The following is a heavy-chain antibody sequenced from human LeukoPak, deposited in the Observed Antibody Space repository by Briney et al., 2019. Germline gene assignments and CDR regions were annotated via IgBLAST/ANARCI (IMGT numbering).Heavy chain of an antibody. V-gene: IGHV3-21*03. J-gene: IGHJ4*02. Sequence: GGSLRLSCAGSGFTFRSYSMNWVRQAPGKGLEWVSSISSGSIYIYYADSVKGRFTISRDNAKNSLYLQMNSLRAEDTAVYYCAKDYHDILTGYSPTPDYWGQGTLVTVS. CDR1: GFTFRSYS. D-gene: IGHD3-9*01. CDR2: ISSGSIYI. CDR3: AKDYHDILTGYSPTPDY.